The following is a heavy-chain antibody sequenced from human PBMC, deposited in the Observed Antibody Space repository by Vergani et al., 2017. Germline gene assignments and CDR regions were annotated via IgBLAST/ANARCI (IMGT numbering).Heavy chain of an antibody. V-gene: IGHV3-7*01. J-gene: IGHJ4*02. Sequence: EVQLLESGGGLVQPGGSLRLSCAASGFTFSSYWMSWVRQAPGKGLEWVANIKQDGSEKYYVDSVKGRFTISRDNAKNSLYLQMNSLRAEDTAVYYCARLRGVRGVITTYYFDYWGQGTLVTVSS. D-gene: IGHD3-10*01. CDR2: IKQDGSEK. CDR3: ARLRGVRGVITTYYFDY. CDR1: GFTFSSYW.